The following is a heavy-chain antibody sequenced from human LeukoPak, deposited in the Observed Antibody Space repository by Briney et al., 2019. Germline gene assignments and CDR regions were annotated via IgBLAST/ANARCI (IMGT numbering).Heavy chain of an antibody. CDR3: ARHRIAVAGTGLIDY. Sequence: GESLKISCKGSGYSFTSYWIGWVRQMPGKGLEWMGIIYPGDSDTRYSPSFQGQVTISADKSISTAYLQWSSLKALDTAMYYCARHRIAVAGTGLIDYWGQGTLVTVSS. CDR1: GYSFTSYW. CDR2: IYPGDSDT. J-gene: IGHJ4*02. V-gene: IGHV5-51*01. D-gene: IGHD6-19*01.